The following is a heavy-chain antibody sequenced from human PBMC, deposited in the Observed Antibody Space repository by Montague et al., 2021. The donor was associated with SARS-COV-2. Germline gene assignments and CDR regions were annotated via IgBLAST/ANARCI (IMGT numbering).Heavy chain of an antibody. D-gene: IGHD2-2*01. Sequence: CAISGDSVSRNRAAWNWIRQSPSRGLEWLGRTYYRSKWYNDYAVSVKSRITIGPDTSKHQFSLHLNSVTPEDTAVYYCARIPVGSKYYFDFWGQGTLVTVSS. CDR2: TYYRSKWYN. V-gene: IGHV6-1*01. J-gene: IGHJ4*02. CDR3: ARIPVGSKYYFDF. CDR1: GDSVSRNRAA.